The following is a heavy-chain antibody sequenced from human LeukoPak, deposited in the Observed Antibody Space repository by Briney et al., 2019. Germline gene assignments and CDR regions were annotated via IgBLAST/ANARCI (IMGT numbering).Heavy chain of an antibody. V-gene: IGHV3-11*01. Sequence: PGGSLRLSCAASGFTFSDYYKSWIRQAPGKGLEWVSYISSSGSTIYYADSVKGRFTISRDNAKNSLSLQMNSLRAEDTAVYYCARGTYSGTYYAWYYFDYWGQGTLVTVSS. CDR2: ISSSGSTI. CDR3: ARGTYSGTYYAWYYFDY. D-gene: IGHD1-26*01. J-gene: IGHJ4*02. CDR1: GFTFSDYY.